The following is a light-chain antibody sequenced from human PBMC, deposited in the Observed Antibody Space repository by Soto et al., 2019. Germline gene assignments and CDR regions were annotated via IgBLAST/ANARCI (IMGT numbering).Light chain of an antibody. CDR3: QQYYSPPYT. V-gene: IGKV4-1*01. CDR1: QSVLYSSNNKNY. Sequence: DIVMTQSPDSLAVSLGERATINCKSSQSVLYSSNNKNYLGWYQQKPGQTPKLLIYWASTRDSGVPDRFSGSGSGTDCTLTLSSLQAEDVAFYYCQQYYSPPYTFGQGTRLEIK. J-gene: IGKJ2*01. CDR2: WAS.